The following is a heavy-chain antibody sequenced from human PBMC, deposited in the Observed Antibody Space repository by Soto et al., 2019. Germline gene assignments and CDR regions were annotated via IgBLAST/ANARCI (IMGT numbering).Heavy chain of an antibody. CDR3: DREDDYNDRYFFYGLDV. CDR2: ISFDGNKK. CDR1: GFTFKNYA. V-gene: IGHV3-30-3*01. D-gene: IGHD4-4*01. Sequence: PGGSLRLSCAASGFTFKNYALHWVRQAPGKGLEWVAVISFDGNKKYYADSVRGRFTISRDNIKNTLILKMNSLRPEDAALYFCDREDDYNDRYFFYGLDVWGQGTKVTASS. J-gene: IGHJ6*01.